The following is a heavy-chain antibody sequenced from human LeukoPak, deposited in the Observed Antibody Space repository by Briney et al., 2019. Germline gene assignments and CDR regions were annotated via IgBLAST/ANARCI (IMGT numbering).Heavy chain of an antibody. J-gene: IGHJ4*02. CDR1: GFTFSSYW. V-gene: IGHV3-7*01. CDR2: IKQDGSEK. CDR3: ARADSSGWYVGWRIDY. Sequence: GGSLRLSCAASGFTFSSYWMSWVRQAPGKGLEWVANIKQDGSEKYYVDSVKGRFTISRDNAKNLLYLQMNSLRAEDTAVYYCARADSSGWYVGWRIDYWGQGTLVTVSS. D-gene: IGHD6-19*01.